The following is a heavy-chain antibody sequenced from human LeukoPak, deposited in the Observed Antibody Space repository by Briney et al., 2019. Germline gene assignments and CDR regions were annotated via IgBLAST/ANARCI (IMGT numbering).Heavy chain of an antibody. CDR2: IYYSGST. J-gene: IGHJ4*02. CDR1: GGSISSYY. D-gene: IGHD2-2*01. V-gene: IGHV4-59*01. Sequence: KPSETLSLTCTVSGGSISSYYWCWIRQPPGKGLEWIGYIYYSGSTNYNPSLKSRVTISVDTSKNQFSLKLSSVTAADTAVYYCARGSRYCSSTSCQPDDYWGQGTLVTVSS. CDR3: ARGSRYCSSTSCQPDDY.